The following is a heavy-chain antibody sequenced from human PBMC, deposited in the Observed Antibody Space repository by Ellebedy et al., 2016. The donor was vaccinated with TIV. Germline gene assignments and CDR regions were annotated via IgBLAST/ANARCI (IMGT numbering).Heavy chain of an antibody. J-gene: IGHJ3*02. CDR2: ISHSSLTI. D-gene: IGHD7-27*01. Sequence: GESLKISCAASGFTFTSYSMNWFRQAPGKGLEWVAYISHSSLTIYYADSVKGRFTVSRDNAKNSLYLQMSSLRDDDTAIYFCARDMAWGNERVNDALDIWGQGTIVTVSP. V-gene: IGHV3-48*02. CDR1: GFTFTSYS. CDR3: ARDMAWGNERVNDALDI.